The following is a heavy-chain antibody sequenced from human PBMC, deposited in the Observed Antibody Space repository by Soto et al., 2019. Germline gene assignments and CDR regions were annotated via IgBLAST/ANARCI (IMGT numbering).Heavy chain of an antibody. CDR3: ARDRGGSGYFDY. V-gene: IGHV1-69*13. Sequence: GASVKVSCKASGGTFSSYAISWVRQAPGQGLEWMGGIIPIFGTANYAQKFQGRVTITADESTSTAYMELSSLRSEDTAVYYCARDRGGSGYFDYWGQGTLVTVSS. J-gene: IGHJ4*02. CDR1: GGTFSSYA. CDR2: IIPIFGTA. D-gene: IGHD3-22*01.